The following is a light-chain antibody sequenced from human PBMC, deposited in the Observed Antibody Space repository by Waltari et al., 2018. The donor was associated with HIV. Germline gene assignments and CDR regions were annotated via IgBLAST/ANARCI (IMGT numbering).Light chain of an antibody. J-gene: IGKJ2*03. CDR1: QSLLYTSKNKNY. CDR2: WAS. V-gene: IGKV4-1*01. CDR3: QQYYSTQYS. Sequence: DIVMTQSPDSLAVSLGERATINCRSSQSLLYTSKNKNYLAWYQQRPGQPPKLLIYWASTRDSGVPDRFSGSVSGTDVTLTISSLQAEDVAVYYCQQYYSTQYSFGQGTKLEIK.